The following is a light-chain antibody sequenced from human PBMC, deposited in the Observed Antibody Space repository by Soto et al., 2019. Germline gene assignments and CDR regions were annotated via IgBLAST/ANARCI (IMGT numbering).Light chain of an antibody. CDR3: QQSYSTPPT. CDR2: AAS. V-gene: IGKV1-39*01. J-gene: IGKJ1*01. Sequence: DIQMTQSPSSLSASVGDRVTITCRASQSISSFLNWYQQQAGKAPKLLIYAASSLQSGVPSRFSGSGSGTDFTLTISSLQPEDFASYYCQQSYSTPPTFGQGTKVEIK. CDR1: QSISSF.